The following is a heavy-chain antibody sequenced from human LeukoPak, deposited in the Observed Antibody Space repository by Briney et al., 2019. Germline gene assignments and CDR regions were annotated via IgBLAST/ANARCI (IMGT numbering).Heavy chain of an antibody. V-gene: IGHV1-2*06. J-gene: IGHJ4*02. CDR2: INPNSGGT. CDR3: AAGYCSSTSCYEYYFDY. Sequence: RASVKVSCKASGYTFTGYYMHWVRQAPGQGLEWMGRINPNSGGTNYAQKFQGRVTMTGDTSISTAYMELSRLRSDDTAVYYCAAGYCSSTSCYEYYFDYWGQGTLVTVSS. CDR1: GYTFTGYY. D-gene: IGHD2-2*01.